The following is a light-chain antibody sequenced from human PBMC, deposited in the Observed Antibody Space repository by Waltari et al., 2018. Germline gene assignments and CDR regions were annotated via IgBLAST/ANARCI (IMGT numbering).Light chain of an antibody. V-gene: IGLV1-40*01. Sequence: QSVLTQPPSVSGAPGQRVTISCTGSSSNIGAGYHVHWYQQLPGPAPKPLLYDFSNRPSGVPARFSAYRSGTSASLAITGLQAEDEADYYCQSSDSSLSGWVFGGGTKLTVL. CDR3: QSSDSSLSGWV. CDR2: DFS. CDR1: SSNIGAGYH. J-gene: IGLJ3*02.